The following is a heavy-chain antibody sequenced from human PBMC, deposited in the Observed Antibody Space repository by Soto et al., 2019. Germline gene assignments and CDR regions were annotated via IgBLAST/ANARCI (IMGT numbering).Heavy chain of an antibody. CDR2: ISSSGTTM. Sequence: HPGGSLRLSCAVSGFTFSSYEMNWVRQAPGKGLEWISYISSSGTTMYYADSVKGRFTISRDNARNSLYLQMNSLRAEDTAVYYCARSPFLECNWAQGTLVTVSS. CDR3: ARSPFLECN. V-gene: IGHV3-48*03. CDR1: GFTFSSYE. J-gene: IGHJ4*02. D-gene: IGHD3-3*02.